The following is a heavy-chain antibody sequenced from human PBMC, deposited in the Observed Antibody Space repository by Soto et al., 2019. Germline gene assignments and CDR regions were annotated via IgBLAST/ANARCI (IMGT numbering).Heavy chain of an antibody. Sequence: ASVNVSCKASGYAFTGYYMHWVRQAPGQGLEWMGWINPNSGGTNYAQKFQGRVTMTRDTSISTAYMELSRLRSDDTAVYYCARYIAAAGTGWFDPWGQGTLVTVSS. V-gene: IGHV1-2*02. CDR3: ARYIAAAGTGWFDP. CDR2: INPNSGGT. J-gene: IGHJ5*02. CDR1: GYAFTGYY. D-gene: IGHD6-13*01.